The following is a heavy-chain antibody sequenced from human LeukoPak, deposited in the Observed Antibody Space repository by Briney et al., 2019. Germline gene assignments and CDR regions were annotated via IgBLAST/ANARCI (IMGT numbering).Heavy chain of an antibody. CDR1: GFTFSSYS. CDR2: ISSSSSTI. D-gene: IGHD5-18*01. J-gene: IGHJ4*02. Sequence: GGSLRLSCAASGFTFSSYSMNWVRQAPGKGLEWVSYISSSSSTIYYADSVKGRFTISRDNAKNSLYLQMNSLRDEDTAVYYCARDRVGYSYGYIDYWGQGTLVTVSS. CDR3: ARDRVGYSYGYIDY. V-gene: IGHV3-48*02.